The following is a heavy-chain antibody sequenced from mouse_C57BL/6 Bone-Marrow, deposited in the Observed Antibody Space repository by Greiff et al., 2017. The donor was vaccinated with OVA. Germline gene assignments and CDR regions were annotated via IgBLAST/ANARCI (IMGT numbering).Heavy chain of an antibody. D-gene: IGHD1-1*01. V-gene: IGHV1-78*01. J-gene: IGHJ3*01. CDR1: GYTFTDHT. Sequence: VKLMESDAELVKPGASVKISCKVSGYTFTDHTIHWMKQRPEQGLEWIGYIYPRDGSTKYNEKFKGKATLTADKSSSTAYMQLNSLTSEDSAVYFCARLVYYYGSSLAWFAYWGQGTLVTVSA. CDR3: ARLVYYYGSSLAWFAY. CDR2: IYPRDGST.